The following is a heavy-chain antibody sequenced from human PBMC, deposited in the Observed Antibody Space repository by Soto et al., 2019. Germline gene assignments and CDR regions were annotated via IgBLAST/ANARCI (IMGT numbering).Heavy chain of an antibody. CDR1: GYTFTSYG. D-gene: IGHD6-19*01. CDR2: ISAYNGNT. J-gene: IGHJ5*02. CDR3: ARDLHPYIEVAGKVNWFDP. Sequence: ASVKVSCKASGYTFTSYGISWVRQAPGQGLEWMGWISAYNGNTNYAQKLQGRVTMTTDTSTSTAYMELRSLRSGDTAVYYCARDLHPYIEVAGKVNWFDPWGQGTLVTVSS. V-gene: IGHV1-18*04.